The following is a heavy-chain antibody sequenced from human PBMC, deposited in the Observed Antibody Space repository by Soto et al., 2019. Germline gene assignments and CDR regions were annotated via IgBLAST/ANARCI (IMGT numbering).Heavy chain of an antibody. D-gene: IGHD3-3*01. CDR1: GGSISSYY. CDR2: IYYSGST. J-gene: IGHJ5*02. V-gene: IGHV4-59*01. CDR3: AAAMYYDFWSGFPNWFDP. Sequence: SETLSLTCTVSGGSISSYYWSWIRQPPGKGLERIGYIYYSGSTNYNPSLKSRVTISVDTSKNQFSLKLSSVTAADTAVYYCAAAMYYDFWSGFPNWFDPWGQGTLVTVSS.